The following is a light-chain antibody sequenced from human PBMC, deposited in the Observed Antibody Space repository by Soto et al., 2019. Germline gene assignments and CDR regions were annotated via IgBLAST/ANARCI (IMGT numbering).Light chain of an antibody. CDR2: EVN. J-gene: IGLJ1*01. CDR1: SSDIGAYDY. V-gene: IGLV2-23*02. CDR3: CSHAGSDTYV. Sequence: QSPLTQPASLSGSPGQSITISCTGTSSDIGAYDYVSWFKQHPGKAPKLMISEVNTRPSGVSNRFSGSKSGNTASLTISGLQAEDEADYYCCSHAGSDTYVFGTGTKVTVL.